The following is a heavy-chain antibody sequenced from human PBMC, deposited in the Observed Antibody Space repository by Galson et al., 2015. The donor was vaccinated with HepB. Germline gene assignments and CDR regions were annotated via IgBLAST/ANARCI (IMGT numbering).Heavy chain of an antibody. D-gene: IGHD3-22*01. Sequence: SVKVSCKVSGYTLTELSMHWVRQAPGKGLEWMGGFDPEDGETIYAQKFQGRVTMTEDTSTDTAYMELSSLRSEDTAVYYCATKSWYYDSSGYYIFDYWGQGTLVTVSS. J-gene: IGHJ4*02. CDR3: ATKSWYYDSSGYYIFDY. CDR2: FDPEDGET. CDR1: GYTLTELS. V-gene: IGHV1-24*01.